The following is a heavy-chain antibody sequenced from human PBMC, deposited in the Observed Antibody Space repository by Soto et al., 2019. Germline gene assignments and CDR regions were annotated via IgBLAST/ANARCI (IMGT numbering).Heavy chain of an antibody. J-gene: IGHJ4*02. D-gene: IGHD4-17*01. V-gene: IGHV4-31*02. CDR1: GGSISSGGYY. Sequence: SETLSLTCTVSGGSISSGGYYWSWIRQHPGKGLEWIGYIYYSGSTYYNPSLKSRVTISVDTSKNQFSLKLSSVTAADTAVYYCASSGTTTVTTDYWGQGTLVTVSS. CDR2: IYYSGST. CDR3: ASSGTTTVTTDY.